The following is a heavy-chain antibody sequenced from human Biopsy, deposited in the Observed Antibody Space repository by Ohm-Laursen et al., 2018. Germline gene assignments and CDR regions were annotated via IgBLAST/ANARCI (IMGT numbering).Heavy chain of an antibody. J-gene: IGHJ4*02. CDR3: AKGGYCTTTSCYMDVDY. Sequence: SLRLSCAASGFTFSDYYMSWIRQAPGKGLEWLSYISGSGTTIFYADSVKGRFTISRDASKNTLYLLMNSLRAEDTAMYYCAKGGYCTTTSCYMDVDYWGQGTLVTVSS. CDR2: ISGSGTTI. V-gene: IGHV3-11*01. CDR1: GFTFSDYY. D-gene: IGHD2-2*02.